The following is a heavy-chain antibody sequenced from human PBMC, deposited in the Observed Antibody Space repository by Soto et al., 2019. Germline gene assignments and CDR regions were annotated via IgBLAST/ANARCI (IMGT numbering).Heavy chain of an antibody. Sequence: EVQLVESGGGLVQPGGSLRLSCTASGFTFSNYEMNWVRQAPGKGLEWVSYISSSCVTDTYYADSVKGRFAISRDNAKNSLFLQMNSLRAEDTAVYYCARDRLSPYDILTGYRFYGMDVWGQGTTVTVSS. V-gene: IGHV3-48*03. CDR1: GFTFSNYE. CDR3: ARDRLSPYDILTGYRFYGMDV. CDR2: ISSSCVTDT. D-gene: IGHD3-9*01. J-gene: IGHJ6*02.